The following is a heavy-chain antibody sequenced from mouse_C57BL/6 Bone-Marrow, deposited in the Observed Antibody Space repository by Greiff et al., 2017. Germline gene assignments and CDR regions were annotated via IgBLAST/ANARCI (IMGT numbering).Heavy chain of an antibody. CDR1: GYTFTSYW. V-gene: IGHV1-74*01. CDR3: AIYPPLYYGYYEGLFAY. Sequence: QVQLQQPGAELVKPGASVKVSCKASGYTFTSYWMHWVKQRPGQGLEWIGRIHPSDSDTNYNQKFKGKATLTVDKSSSTAYMQLSSLTSEDSAVYYCAIYPPLYYGYYEGLFAYWGQGTLVTVSA. J-gene: IGHJ3*01. D-gene: IGHD2-3*01. CDR2: IHPSDSDT.